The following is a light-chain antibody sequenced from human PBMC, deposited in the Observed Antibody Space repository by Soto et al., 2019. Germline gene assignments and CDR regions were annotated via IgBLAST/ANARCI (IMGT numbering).Light chain of an antibody. CDR2: TAS. J-gene: IGKJ1*01. CDR1: QTVSTN. CDR3: QPYHNWPWT. V-gene: IGKV3-15*01. Sequence: ERVMTQSPATLSVSPAERATLSCRASQTVSTNLAWYQQKPGQAPRLLIPTASTRATGVPARFSGSGSGTEYTLTNRCMQSEDSAIYYYQPYHNWPWTFGQGTKVEF.